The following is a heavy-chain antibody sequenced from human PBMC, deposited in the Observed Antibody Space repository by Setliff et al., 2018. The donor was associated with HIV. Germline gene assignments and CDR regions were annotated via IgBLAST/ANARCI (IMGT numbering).Heavy chain of an antibody. CDR3: ARHVRWLGDAFDI. D-gene: IGHD6-19*01. J-gene: IGHJ3*02. Sequence: GGSLRLSCAASGFTFSDYCGTWIRQAPGKGLEWLSYFCDSGSQTNNAGSVKGRFTISRDNAKNSLDLQMNSLRAEDTAGYYCARHVRWLGDAFDIWGQGTMVTVSS. CDR2: FCDSGSQT. V-gene: IGHV3-11*03. CDR1: GFTFSDYC.